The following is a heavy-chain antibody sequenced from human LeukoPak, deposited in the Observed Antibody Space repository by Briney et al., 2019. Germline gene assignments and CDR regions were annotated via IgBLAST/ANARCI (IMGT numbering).Heavy chain of an antibody. CDR2: INHSGST. D-gene: IGHD3-3*01. CDR1: GGSFSGYY. J-gene: IGHJ3*02. Sequence: SETLSLTCAVYGGSFSGYYWSWIRQPTGKGLEWIGEINHSGSTNYNPSLKSRVTISVDTSKNQFSLKLSSVTAADTAVYYCARGFNYDFWSGYLRARNAFDIWGQGTMVTVSS. CDR3: ARGFNYDFWSGYLRARNAFDI. V-gene: IGHV4-34*01.